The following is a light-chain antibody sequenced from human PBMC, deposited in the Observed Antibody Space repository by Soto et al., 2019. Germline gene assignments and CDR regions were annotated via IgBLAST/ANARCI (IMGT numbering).Light chain of an antibody. Sequence: DIQMTQSPSTLSASVGDRVTITCRASQSISSWLAWYQKKPGKAPKLLIYDASSLEGGVPSRFSGSGSGTEFNLTISRLQPDDFATYDCQQYNSYTWTFGQGTKVDIK. J-gene: IGKJ1*01. CDR1: QSISSW. CDR2: DAS. V-gene: IGKV1-5*01. CDR3: QQYNSYTWT.